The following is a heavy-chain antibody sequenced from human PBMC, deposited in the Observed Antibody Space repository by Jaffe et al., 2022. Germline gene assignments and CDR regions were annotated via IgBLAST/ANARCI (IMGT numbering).Heavy chain of an antibody. Sequence: EVQLVESGGGLVQPGGSLRLSCAASGFTFSSYWMSWVRQAPGKGLEWVANIKQDGSEKYYVDSVKGRFTISRDNAKNSLYLQMNSLRAEDTAVYYCARVGYITQDAFDIWGQGTMVTVSS. CDR3: ARVGYITQDAFDI. CDR1: GFTFSSYW. J-gene: IGHJ3*02. D-gene: IGHD3-10*01. CDR2: IKQDGSEK. V-gene: IGHV3-7*05.